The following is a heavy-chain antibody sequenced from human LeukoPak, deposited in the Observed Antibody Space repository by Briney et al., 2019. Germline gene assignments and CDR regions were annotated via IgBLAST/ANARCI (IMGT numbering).Heavy chain of an antibody. CDR1: GYTFTSYV. CDR2: INTNTGNP. Sequence: ASVKVSCKASGYTFTSYVMNWVRQAPGQGLEWMGWINTNTGNPTYAQGFTGRFVFSLDTSVSTAYLQISSLKAEDTAVYYCARAPQLDDVYDYVLRFLEWLWYFDYWGQGTLVTVSS. CDR3: ARAPQLDDVYDYVLRFLEWLWYFDY. J-gene: IGHJ4*02. D-gene: IGHD3-3*01. V-gene: IGHV7-4-1*02.